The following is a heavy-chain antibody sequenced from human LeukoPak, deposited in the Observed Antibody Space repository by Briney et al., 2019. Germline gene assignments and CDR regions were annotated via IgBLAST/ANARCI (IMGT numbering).Heavy chain of an antibody. D-gene: IGHD6-19*01. V-gene: IGHV3-48*01. Sequence: SGGALRLSCAASGFTFNRNNMNWVRQAPGKGLEWVSYISSTSITMYYADSVKGRFTISRDNAKNSLYLQMNSLRADDTAVYYCARETILAVAGDFWGQGTLVTVSP. CDR2: ISSTSITM. CDR3: ARETILAVAGDF. J-gene: IGHJ4*02. CDR1: GFTFNRNN.